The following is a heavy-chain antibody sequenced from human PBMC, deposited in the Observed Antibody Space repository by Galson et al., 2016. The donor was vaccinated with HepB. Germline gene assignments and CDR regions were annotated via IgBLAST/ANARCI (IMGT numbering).Heavy chain of an antibody. CDR3: ARVGAGNDGRNYQWYYYYGMDV. CDR2: IIPIYGTT. D-gene: IGHD3-22*01. CDR1: GDTFSRYV. Sequence: SCKASGDTFSRYVISWVRQAPGLGLEWMGLIIPIYGTTQYAQKFQGRVRITADEHTRTVYMELSSLRSEDTAVYYCARVGAGNDGRNYQWYYYYGMDVWGQGTTVTVSS. V-gene: IGHV1-69*01. J-gene: IGHJ6*02.